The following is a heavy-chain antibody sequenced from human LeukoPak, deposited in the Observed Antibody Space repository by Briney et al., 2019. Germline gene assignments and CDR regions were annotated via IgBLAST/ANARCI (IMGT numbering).Heavy chain of an antibody. V-gene: IGHV4-39*07. J-gene: IGHJ4*02. CDR2: IYYSGST. D-gene: IGHD1-14*01. CDR1: GGSISSSSYY. Sequence: SETLSLTCTVSGGSISSSSYYWGWIRQPPGKGLEWIGSIYYSGSTYYNPSLKSRVTISVDTSKNQFSLKLSSVTAADTAVYYCATNPPPEYYFDYWGQGTLVTVSS. CDR3: ATNPPPEYYFDY.